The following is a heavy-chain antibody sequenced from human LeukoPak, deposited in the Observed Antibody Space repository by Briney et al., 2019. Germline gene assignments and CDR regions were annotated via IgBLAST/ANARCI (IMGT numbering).Heavy chain of an antibody. V-gene: IGHV3-11*05. CDR2: ISSSSTYT. J-gene: IGHJ2*01. CDR1: GFTFSDYY. CDR3: ARGYYDSLTGYHSWYFDL. D-gene: IGHD3-9*01. Sequence: GGSLRLSCAASGFTFSDYYMSWIRRAPGKGLEWVSYISSSSTYTNYADSVKGRFTISRDNAKNSLFLQMNSLRAEDTAVYYCARGYYDSLTGYHSWYFDLWGRGTLVTVSS.